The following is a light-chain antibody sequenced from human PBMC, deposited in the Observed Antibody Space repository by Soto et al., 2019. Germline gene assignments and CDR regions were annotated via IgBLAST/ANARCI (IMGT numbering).Light chain of an antibody. Sequence: AIELTQSPSSLSASVGDSVTITCRASQAIRSALGWYQQKPGKAPKLLIYAASSLQSGVPSRSSGSGPGTDSTPTISSLQPEDFATYYCLQDYNYPLTFGPGTKVDI. J-gene: IGKJ1*01. CDR1: QAIRSA. CDR2: AAS. V-gene: IGKV1-6*02. CDR3: LQDYNYPLT.